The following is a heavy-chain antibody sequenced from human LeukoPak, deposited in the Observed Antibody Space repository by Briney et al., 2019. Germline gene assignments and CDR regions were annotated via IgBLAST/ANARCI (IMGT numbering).Heavy chain of an antibody. J-gene: IGHJ4*02. CDR1: GFTFSRYW. Sequence: GGSLRLSCAASGFTFSRYWMSWVRQAPGKGLEWVANIKQDGTEKYYVDSVRGRFTISRDNAKKSLYLQMNSLRAEDTAVYYCARVVTAINYWGQGTLVTVSS. CDR2: IKQDGTEK. V-gene: IGHV3-7*04. D-gene: IGHD2-21*02. CDR3: ARVVTAINY.